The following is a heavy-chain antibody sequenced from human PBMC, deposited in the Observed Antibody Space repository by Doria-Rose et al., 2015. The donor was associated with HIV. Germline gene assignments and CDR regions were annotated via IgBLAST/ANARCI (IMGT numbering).Heavy chain of an antibody. V-gene: IGHV2-26*01. J-gene: IGHJ4*02. CDR1: GVSLSSPGMG. CDR3: ARIKSSRWYHKYYFDF. CDR2: IFSDDER. D-gene: IGHD6-13*01. Sequence: QVQLVQSGPVLVKPTETLTLTCTVSGVSLSSPGMGVSWIRQPPGKALEWLANIFSDDERSYKTSLKSRLTLSRGTSKIQVDLTMTDMDPVDTATYYCARIKSSRWYHKYYFDFWGQGTLVIVSA.